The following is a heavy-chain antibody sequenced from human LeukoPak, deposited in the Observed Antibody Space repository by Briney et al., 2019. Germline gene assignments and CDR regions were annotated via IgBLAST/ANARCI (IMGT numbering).Heavy chain of an antibody. CDR1: GFTFSGYE. Sequence: GGSLRLSCAASGFTFSGYEMHWVRQAPGKGQEWVSCISTSGSTVYYADSVKGRFTISRDNSKNTLHLQMNSLRAEDTAVYYCAKGGAGYCSSTSCLYYFNYWGQGTLVTVSS. D-gene: IGHD2-2*01. V-gene: IGHV3-48*03. CDR3: AKGGAGYCSSTSCLYYFNY. CDR2: ISTSGSTV. J-gene: IGHJ4*02.